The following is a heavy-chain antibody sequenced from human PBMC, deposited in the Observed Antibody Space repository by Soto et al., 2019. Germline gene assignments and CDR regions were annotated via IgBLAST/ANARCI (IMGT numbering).Heavy chain of an antibody. D-gene: IGHD2-2*02. CDR2: SSSSSSTI. V-gene: IGHV3-48*02. CDR3: ACEGCSSSSCYRAWFDP. CDR1: GFTFSSYS. J-gene: IGHJ5*02. Sequence: GGSLRLSCAASGFTFSSYSMNWVRQAPGKGLEWVSYSSSSSSTIYYADSVKGRFTISRDNAKNSLYLQMNSLRDEDTAVYYCACEGCSSSSCYRAWFDPWGQGTLVTVSS.